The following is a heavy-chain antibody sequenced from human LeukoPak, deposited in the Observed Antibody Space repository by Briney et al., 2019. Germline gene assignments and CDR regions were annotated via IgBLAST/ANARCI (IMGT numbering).Heavy chain of an antibody. J-gene: IGHJ4*02. CDR1: GFTFSSYG. D-gene: IGHD6-13*01. CDR3: ARDSSTDSSSWSIFDY. V-gene: IGHV3-33*01. Sequence: GGSLRLSCAASGFTFSSYGMHWVRQAPGKGLEWVAVIWYDGSNKYYADSVKGRFTISRDNSKNTLYLQMNSLRAEDTAVYYCARDSSTDSSSWSIFDYWGQGTLVTVSS. CDR2: IWYDGSNK.